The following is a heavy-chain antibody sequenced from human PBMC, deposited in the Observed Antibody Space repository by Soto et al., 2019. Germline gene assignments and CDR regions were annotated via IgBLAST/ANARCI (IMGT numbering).Heavy chain of an antibody. CDR2: IYSSWST. D-gene: IGHD2-2*01. J-gene: IGHJ6*02. CDR3: ARDIVVVPAAKGYGMEV. V-gene: IGHV4-31*03. CDR1: VGSISSGGYY. Sequence: SETLSLTCTVSVGSISSGGYYFSWIRQHPGKGLEWIGYIYSSWSTYYNPSLKSRVTISVDTSKNQFSLKLSSVTAADTAVYYCARDIVVVPAAKGYGMEVWGQGTTVTVSS.